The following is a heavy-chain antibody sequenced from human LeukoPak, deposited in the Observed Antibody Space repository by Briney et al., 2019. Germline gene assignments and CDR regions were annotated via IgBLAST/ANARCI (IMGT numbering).Heavy chain of an antibody. CDR1: GGSISSSSYY. J-gene: IGHJ3*01. V-gene: IGHV4-39*07. Sequence: PSETLSLTCTVSGGSISSSSYYWGWIRQPPGKGLEWIGSIYYSGSTYYNPSLKSRVTISVDTSKNQFSLKLSSVTAADTAVYYCASGIAAALAFDVWGQGTMVTVSS. CDR3: ASGIAAALAFDV. D-gene: IGHD6-13*01. CDR2: IYYSGST.